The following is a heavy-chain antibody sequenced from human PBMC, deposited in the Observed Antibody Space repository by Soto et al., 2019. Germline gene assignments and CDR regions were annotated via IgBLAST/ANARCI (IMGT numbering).Heavy chain of an antibody. CDR3: ARDTTRLEH. V-gene: IGHV1-2*02. CDR1: GYSFTKYH. J-gene: IGHJ4*02. CDR2: INPGSGVT. Sequence: ASVKVSCKASGYSFTKYHMHWVRQAPGQGLEWMGWINPGSGVTNQAQKFQGRVTMTRDTSITTTYMELNSLTSDDTAVYYCARDTTRLEHWGQGTLVTVSS. D-gene: IGHD1-1*01.